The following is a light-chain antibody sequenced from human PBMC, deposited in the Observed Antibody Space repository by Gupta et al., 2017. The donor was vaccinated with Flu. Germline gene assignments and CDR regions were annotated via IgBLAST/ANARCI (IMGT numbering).Light chain of an antibody. CDR3: QQYGISLYT. V-gene: IGKV3-20*01. CDR2: GAS. CDR1: QSVNNNL. J-gene: IGKJ2*01. Sequence: IVLTQSPGTLSLSPGERATLSCRASQSVNNNLLTWYQQKPGQAPRLLIYGASSRATGIPDRFSRSRSGTDFTLTIRRLEPEDVAVYYCQQYGISLYTFGQGTKLEIK.